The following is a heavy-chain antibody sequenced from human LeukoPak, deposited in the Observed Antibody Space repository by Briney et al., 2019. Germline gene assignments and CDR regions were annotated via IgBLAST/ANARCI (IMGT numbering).Heavy chain of an antibody. D-gene: IGHD6-19*01. Sequence: GGSLRLSCAASEFTFSTYAMSWVRQAPGKGLEWVSTVSGTGGNTYYTDSVKGRFTISRDSSKDTLYLQMNSLRAEDTAVYYCAKMGAWSKYYFGYWGQGTLVTVSS. J-gene: IGHJ4*02. CDR1: EFTFSTYA. CDR3: AKMGAWSKYYFGY. CDR2: VSGTGGNT. V-gene: IGHV3-23*01.